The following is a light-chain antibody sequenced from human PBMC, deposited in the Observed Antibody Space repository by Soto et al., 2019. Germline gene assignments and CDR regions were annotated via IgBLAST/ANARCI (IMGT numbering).Light chain of an antibody. CDR2: ATS. V-gene: IGKV1-17*01. CDR3: LQHNSFPRT. CDR1: QDIGND. J-gene: IGKJ1*01. Sequence: DIQMTQSPSSLSAFVGDRVTITCRASQDIGNDLGWYQQTPGKAPKRLIYATSTLQRGVPARFSGGGSGTEFTLTISSLQPEDFATYYCLQHNSFPRTFGQGTRVDVK.